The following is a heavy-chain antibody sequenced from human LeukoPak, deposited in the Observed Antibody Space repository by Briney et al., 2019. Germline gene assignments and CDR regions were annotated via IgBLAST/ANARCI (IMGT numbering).Heavy chain of an antibody. Sequence: GGSLRLSCAASGFTFSSYAMSWVRQAPGKGLEWVSAISGSGGSTYYADSVKGRFTISRDNSKNTLYLQMNSLRAEDTAVYYCAVVVVSSKYYLDYWGQGTLVTVSS. J-gene: IGHJ4*02. CDR2: ISGSGGST. D-gene: IGHD2-15*01. CDR1: GFTFSSYA. V-gene: IGHV3-23*01. CDR3: AVVVVSSKYYLDY.